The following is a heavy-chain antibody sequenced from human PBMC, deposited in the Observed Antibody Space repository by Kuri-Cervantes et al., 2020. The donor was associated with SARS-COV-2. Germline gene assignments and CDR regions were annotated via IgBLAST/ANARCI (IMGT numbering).Heavy chain of an antibody. J-gene: IGHJ4*02. Sequence: GGSLRLSCAASGFTFDDYAMSWVRQAPGKGLEWVSAISGSGGSTYYADSVKGRFTISRDNSKNTLYLQMNSLRAEDTAVYYCARQGYCSSTSCYTIPPDYWGQGTLVTVSS. CDR2: ISGSGGST. CDR3: ARQGYCSSTSCYTIPPDY. D-gene: IGHD2-2*02. V-gene: IGHV3-23*01. CDR1: GFTFDDYA.